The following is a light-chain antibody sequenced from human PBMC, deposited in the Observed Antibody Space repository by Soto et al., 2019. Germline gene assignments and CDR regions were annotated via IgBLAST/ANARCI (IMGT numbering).Light chain of an antibody. Sequence: QSALTQPASVSGSPGQSITISCTGTSSDVGGYNYVSWYQQYPGKAPKLMIYDVSNRPSGVSNRFSGSKSGNTASLTISGLQAEDEAGYYCSSYTSSSAVVFGGGTKVTVL. J-gene: IGLJ3*02. CDR3: SSYTSSSAVV. CDR1: SSDVGGYNY. CDR2: DVS. V-gene: IGLV2-14*01.